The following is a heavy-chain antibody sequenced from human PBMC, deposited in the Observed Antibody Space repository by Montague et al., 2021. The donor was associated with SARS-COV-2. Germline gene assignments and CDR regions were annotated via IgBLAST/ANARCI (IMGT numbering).Heavy chain of an antibody. Sequence: SETLSLTCTVSGGSISSYYWSWIRQPPGKGLEWIGYIYYSGSTNYNPPLKSRVTISVDTSKNQFSLKLSSVTAADTAIYYCARQIMFWFDPWGQGTLVTVSS. CDR3: ARQIMFWFDP. V-gene: IGHV4-59*01. CDR2: IYYSGST. D-gene: IGHD3-16*01. CDR1: GGSISSYY. J-gene: IGHJ5*02.